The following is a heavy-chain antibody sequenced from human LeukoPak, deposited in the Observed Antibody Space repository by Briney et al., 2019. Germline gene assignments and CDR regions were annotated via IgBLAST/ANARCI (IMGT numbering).Heavy chain of an antibody. CDR1: GFTFSSYA. J-gene: IGHJ4*02. D-gene: IGHD2-21*02. Sequence: GGSLRLSCAASGFTFSSYAMSWVRQAPGKGLEWVSAISGSGGSTHYADSVKGRFTISRDNSKNTLYLQMNSLRAEDTAVYYCAKDLSHSGGDCYDYWGQGTLVTVSS. CDR3: AKDLSHSGGDCYDY. V-gene: IGHV3-23*01. CDR2: ISGSGGST.